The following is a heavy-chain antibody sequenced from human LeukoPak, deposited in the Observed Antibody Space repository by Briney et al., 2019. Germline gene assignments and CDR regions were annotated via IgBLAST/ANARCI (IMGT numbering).Heavy chain of an antibody. Sequence: PSETLSLTCAVSGGSIRSNNWWTWVRQPPGKGLERIGEIFHSGSTNYNSSLKSRVTISLDESENHFSLKLSSVTAADTAVYYCARKGSDTWYTYWFAPWGQGTLVTVSS. CDR1: GGSIRSNNW. CDR3: ARKGSDTWYTYWFAP. D-gene: IGHD6-13*01. CDR2: IFHSGST. J-gene: IGHJ5*02. V-gene: IGHV4-4*02.